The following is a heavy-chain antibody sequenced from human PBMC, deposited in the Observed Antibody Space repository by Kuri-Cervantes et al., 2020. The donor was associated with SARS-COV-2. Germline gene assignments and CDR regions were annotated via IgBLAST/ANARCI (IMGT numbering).Heavy chain of an antibody. CDR2: ISAYNGNT. D-gene: IGHD2-15*01. J-gene: IGHJ6*03. Sequence: ASVKVSCKASGGTFSSYAISWVRQAPGQGLEWMGWISAYNGNTNYAQKLQGRVTMTTDTSTSTAYMELRSLRSDDTAVYYCTTGLYCSGGSCYYYYYYMDVWGKGTTVTVSS. V-gene: IGHV1-18*01. CDR1: GGTFSSYA. CDR3: TTGLYCSGGSCYYYYYYMDV.